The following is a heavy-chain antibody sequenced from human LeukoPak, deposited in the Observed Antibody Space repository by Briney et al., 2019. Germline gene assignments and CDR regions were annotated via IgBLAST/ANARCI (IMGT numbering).Heavy chain of an antibody. Sequence: NSSETLSLTCTVSGGSISSSSCYWGWVRQPPGKGLEWIGSIYYSGSTYYNPSLKSRVTISVDTSKNQFSLKLSSVTAADTAVYYCAGTVDNWNYGGYFDYWGQGTLVTVSS. J-gene: IGHJ4*02. CDR3: AGTVDNWNYGGYFDY. CDR1: GGSISSSSCY. CDR2: IYYSGST. D-gene: IGHD1-7*01. V-gene: IGHV4-39*01.